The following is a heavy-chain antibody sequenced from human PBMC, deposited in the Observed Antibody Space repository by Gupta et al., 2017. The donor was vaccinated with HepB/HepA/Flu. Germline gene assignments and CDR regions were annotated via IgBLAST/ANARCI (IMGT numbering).Heavy chain of an antibody. Sequence: DSVKGRFTISRDNAKNSLYLQMISLGAEDTAVYYCARESGRASHWSPGYFDYWGQGTLVTVSS. CDR3: ARESGRASHWSPGYFDY. D-gene: IGHD2-8*02. V-gene: IGHV3-7*01. J-gene: IGHJ4*02.